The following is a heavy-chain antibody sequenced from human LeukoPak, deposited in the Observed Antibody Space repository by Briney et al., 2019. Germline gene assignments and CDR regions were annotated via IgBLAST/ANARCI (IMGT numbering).Heavy chain of an antibody. J-gene: IGHJ4*02. Sequence: SQTLSLTCTVSADSLSSGGHYWAWIRQLPGKGLESIGFIHHSGSSRHNPSLKDRVAISVDASREQFALRLSSVTAADTAIYYCARGGYRFGGFYFDYWGQGILVIVSS. D-gene: IGHD2-15*01. V-gene: IGHV4-31*03. CDR3: ARGGYRFGGFYFDY. CDR2: IHHSGSS. CDR1: ADSLSSGGHY.